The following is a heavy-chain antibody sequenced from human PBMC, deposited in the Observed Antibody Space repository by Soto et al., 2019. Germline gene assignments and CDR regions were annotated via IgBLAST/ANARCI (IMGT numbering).Heavy chain of an antibody. CDR3: ARCITMVRGEVARGPKYYYYGLDV. J-gene: IGHJ6*02. Sequence: PGGSLRLSCVVSQFPFSRYWVSWVRQAPGKGLEWVANINEDGTETYYAESVRGRLTFSRDNAQNSLFLQMNSLRAEDTAVYYCARCITMVRGEVARGPKYYYYGLDVWGQGTTVTVSS. D-gene: IGHD3-10*01. CDR2: INEDGTET. CDR1: QFPFSRYW. V-gene: IGHV3-7*01.